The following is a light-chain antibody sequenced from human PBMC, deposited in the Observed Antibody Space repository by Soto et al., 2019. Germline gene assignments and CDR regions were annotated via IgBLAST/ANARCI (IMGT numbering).Light chain of an antibody. Sequence: QSVLTQPPSASGTPGQRVAISCTGSRSNIGGHNVYWYQQLPGTAPTLLIYKNSHRPSWVSDRFSGSKSGTSASLAISGLRSDDEADYYCAAWDDSLNGAVFGGGTQLTVL. CDR1: RSNIGGHN. V-gene: IGLV1-47*01. CDR2: KNS. J-gene: IGLJ7*01. CDR3: AAWDDSLNGAV.